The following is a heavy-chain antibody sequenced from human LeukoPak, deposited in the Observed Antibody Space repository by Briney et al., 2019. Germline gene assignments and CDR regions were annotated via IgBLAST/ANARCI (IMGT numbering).Heavy chain of an antibody. V-gene: IGHV3-30*18. D-gene: IGHD2-2*01. CDR2: ISYDGSNK. CDR1: GFTFSSYG. Sequence: PGGSLRLSCAAPGFTFSSYGMHWVRQAPGKGLEWVAVISYDGSNKYYADSVKGRFTISRDNSKNTLYLQMNSLRAEDTAVYYCAKEYCSSTSCYGPRDYYYYGMDVWGQGTTVTVSS. CDR3: AKEYCSSTSCYGPRDYYYYGMDV. J-gene: IGHJ6*02.